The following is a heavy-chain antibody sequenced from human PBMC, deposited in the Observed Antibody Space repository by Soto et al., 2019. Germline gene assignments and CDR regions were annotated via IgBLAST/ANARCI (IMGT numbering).Heavy chain of an antibody. J-gene: IGHJ5*02. CDR1: EFTFSTYT. CDR2: ISNTASAI. CDR3: AREIRGVINWFDP. Sequence: GGSLRLSCAASEFTFSTYTMNWFRQAPGKGLEWVSSISNTASAIYYADSVMGRFTISRDNAKSSLYLYMNSLTAEDTAVYYCAREIRGVINWFDPWGQGTLVTVSS. V-gene: IGHV3-21*06. D-gene: IGHD3-10*01.